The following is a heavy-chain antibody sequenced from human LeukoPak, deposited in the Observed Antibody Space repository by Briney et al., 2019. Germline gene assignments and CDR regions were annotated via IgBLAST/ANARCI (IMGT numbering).Heavy chain of an antibody. CDR1: GGTFSSYA. Sequence: SVKVSCKASGGTFSSYAISWVRQAPGQGLEWMGGIISIFGTANYAQKFQGRVTITADKSTSTAYMELSSLRSEDTAVYYCARYGDGGTGDYWGQGTLVTVSS. J-gene: IGHJ4*02. D-gene: IGHD4-17*01. CDR3: ARYGDGGTGDY. V-gene: IGHV1-69*06. CDR2: IISIFGTA.